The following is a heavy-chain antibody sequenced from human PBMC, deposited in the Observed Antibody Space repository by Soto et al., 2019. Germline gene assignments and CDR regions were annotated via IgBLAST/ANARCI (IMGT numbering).Heavy chain of an antibody. Sequence: QVQLQESGPGLVKPSGTLSLTCAVSGGSISSSHWWTWVRQSPGKGLEYIGEISHSGTSNSNPSLKRRVTLSIDKSKNHFYLTLTSVTAADPAVYYCARVGLTITRGAFDAWGQGTLVIVSS. D-gene: IGHD3-9*01. CDR1: GGSISSSHW. V-gene: IGHV4-4*02. CDR3: ARVGLTITRGAFDA. J-gene: IGHJ3*01. CDR2: ISHSGTS.